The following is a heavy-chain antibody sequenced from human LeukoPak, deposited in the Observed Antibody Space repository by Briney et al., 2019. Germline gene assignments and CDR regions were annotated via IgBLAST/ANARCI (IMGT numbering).Heavy chain of an antibody. V-gene: IGHV4-59*01. CDR1: GGSISNYY. J-gene: IGHJ6*03. CDR2: ISYSGST. D-gene: IGHD3-9*01. CDR3: ARASYDILRKGYYYYMDV. Sequence: SSETLSLTCTVSGGSISNYYWTWIRQPPGKGLEWIGFISYSGSTDYNPSLKSRVTISVDTSKSQFSLMLSSVTAADTAVYYCARASYDILRKGYYYYMDVWGKGTTVTVSS.